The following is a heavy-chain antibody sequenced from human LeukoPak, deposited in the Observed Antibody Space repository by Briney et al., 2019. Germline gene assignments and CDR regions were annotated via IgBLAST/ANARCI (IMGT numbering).Heavy chain of an antibody. CDR2: ISYDGSNK. CDR3: ARNYYDSSGYYFDY. CDR1: GFTFSSYA. Sequence: GRSLRLSCAASGFTFSSYAMHWVRQAPGKGLERVAVISYDGSNKYYADSVKGRFTISRDNSKNTLYLQMNSLRAEDTAVYYCARNYYDSSGYYFDYWGQGTLVTVSS. J-gene: IGHJ4*02. D-gene: IGHD3-22*01. V-gene: IGHV3-30-3*01.